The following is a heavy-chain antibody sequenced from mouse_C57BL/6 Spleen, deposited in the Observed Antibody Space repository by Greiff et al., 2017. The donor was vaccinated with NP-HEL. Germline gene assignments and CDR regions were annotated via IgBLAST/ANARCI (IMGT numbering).Heavy chain of an antibody. CDR3: ARDSFVGGYFDY. V-gene: IGHV1-52*01. CDR2: IDPSDSDT. D-gene: IGHD1-1*01. J-gene: IGHJ2*01. CDR1: GYTFTSYW. Sequence: QVQLQQPGAELVRPGSSVKLSCKASGYTFTSYWMHWVKQRPIQGLEWIGNIDPSDSDTHYNQKFKDKATLTVDKSSSTAYMQLSSLTSEDSAVYYWARDSFVGGYFDYWGQGTTLTVSS.